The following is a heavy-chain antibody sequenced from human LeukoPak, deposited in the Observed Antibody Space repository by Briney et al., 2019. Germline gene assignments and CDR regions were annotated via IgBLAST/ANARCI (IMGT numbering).Heavy chain of an antibody. CDR2: ISGSCGST. Sequence: GGSLRLSCAASGFTFSNYNMNWVRQAPGKGLEWVSAISGSCGSTYYADSVKGRFTISRDNSKNTLYLQMNSLRAEDTAVYYCATAWGPFDYWGQGTLVTVSS. D-gene: IGHD7-27*01. CDR1: GFTFSNYN. CDR3: ATAWGPFDY. V-gene: IGHV3-23*01. J-gene: IGHJ4*02.